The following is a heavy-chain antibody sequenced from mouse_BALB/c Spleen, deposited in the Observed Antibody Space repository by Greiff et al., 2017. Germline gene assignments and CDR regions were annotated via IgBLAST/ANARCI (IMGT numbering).Heavy chain of an antibody. J-gene: IGHJ3*01. CDR1: GYTFTSYD. CDR3: KRSVIYYGNYGFAY. Sequence: VQLQESGAELVKPGASVKLSCKASGYTFTSYDINWVRQRPEQGLEWIGWIFPGDGSTKYNEKFKGKATLTADKSSSTAYMQLNSLTSEDSAVYFCKRSVIYYGNYGFAYWGQGTLVTVSA. D-gene: IGHD2-1*01. CDR2: IFPGDGST. V-gene: IGHV1-85*01.